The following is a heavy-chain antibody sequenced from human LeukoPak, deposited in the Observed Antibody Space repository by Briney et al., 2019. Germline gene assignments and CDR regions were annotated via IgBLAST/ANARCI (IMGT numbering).Heavy chain of an antibody. CDR2: IYYSGST. D-gene: IGHD2-15*01. Sequence: SETLSLTCTVSGGSISSYYWSWIRQPPGKGLEWIGYIYYSGSTNYNPSLKSRVTISVDTSKNQFSLKLSSVTAADTAVYYCAREIVVVAATARSYYYYYYMDVWGKGTTVTVSS. V-gene: IGHV4-59*01. CDR1: GGSISSYY. CDR3: AREIVVVAATARSYYYYYYMDV. J-gene: IGHJ6*03.